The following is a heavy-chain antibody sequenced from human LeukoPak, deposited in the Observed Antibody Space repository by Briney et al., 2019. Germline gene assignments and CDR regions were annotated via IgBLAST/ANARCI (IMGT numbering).Heavy chain of an antibody. V-gene: IGHV2-5*02. CDR3: AHYGVDEGEDNWFDP. CDR2: IYWDDDK. Sequence: SGPTLVKPTQTLTLTCTFSGFSLSTSGVGVGWIRQPPGKALEWLALIYWDDDKRYSPSLKSRLTITKDTYKNQVVLTMTNMDPVDTATYYCAHYGVDEGEDNWFDPWGQGTLVTVSS. D-gene: IGHD4-17*01. CDR1: GFSLSTSGVG. J-gene: IGHJ5*02.